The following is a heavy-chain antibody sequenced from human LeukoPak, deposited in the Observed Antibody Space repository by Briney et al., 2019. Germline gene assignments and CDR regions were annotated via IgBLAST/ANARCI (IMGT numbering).Heavy chain of an antibody. Sequence: PGGSLRLSCAASAFTFSSYWMSWVRQAPGNGLEWVANIDQDGSEKYYVESMKGRITISRDTAKNMLFLQVNSLRAEDTAVYYCVRGTGTRYFDYWDRGTLVTVSS. CDR2: IDQDGSEK. CDR1: AFTFSSYW. J-gene: IGHJ4*02. D-gene: IGHD1-1*01. CDR3: VRGTGTRYFDY. V-gene: IGHV3-7*01.